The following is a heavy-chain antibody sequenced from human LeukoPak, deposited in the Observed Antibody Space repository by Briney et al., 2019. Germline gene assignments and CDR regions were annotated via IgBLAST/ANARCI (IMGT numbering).Heavy chain of an antibody. V-gene: IGHV3-74*01. Sequence: GGSLRLSCAASGFTFRSHWMHCVRHAPGKGLVWVARINGDGTGTNYANSVKGRFSISRENVESTVYLQMNSLRDEDTAVYYCVRGISMVRGVPPDYWGQGILVTVSS. CDR2: INGDGTGT. CDR3: VRGISMVRGVPPDY. CDR1: GFTFRSHW. D-gene: IGHD3-10*01. J-gene: IGHJ4*02.